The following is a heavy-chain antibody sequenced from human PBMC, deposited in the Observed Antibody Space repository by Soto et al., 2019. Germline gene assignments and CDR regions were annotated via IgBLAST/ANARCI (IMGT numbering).Heavy chain of an antibody. CDR1: GFTFSSYG. CDR2: IWDDGSNK. CDR3: ARDGPDGSGYSYGSVDDAFDI. V-gene: IGHV3-33*01. J-gene: IGHJ3*02. Sequence: QVQLVESGGGVVQPGRSLRLSCAASGFTFSSYGMHWVRQAPGKGLEWVAVIWDDGSNKYYADSVKGRFTISRDNSKNTLYLQMNSLRAEDTAVYYCARDGPDGSGYSYGSVDDAFDIWGQGTMVTVSS. D-gene: IGHD5-18*01.